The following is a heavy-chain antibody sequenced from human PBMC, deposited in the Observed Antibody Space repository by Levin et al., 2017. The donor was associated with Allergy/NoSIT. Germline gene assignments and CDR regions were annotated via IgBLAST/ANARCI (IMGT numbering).Heavy chain of an antibody. J-gene: IGHJ6*02. CDR2: IYSSGKT. D-gene: IGHD4-23*01. CDR1: GDSISSDGYY. V-gene: IGHV4-31*01. CDR3: ARASYVGKNHHYYYGTDV. Sequence: SETLSLTCTVSGDSISSDGYYWSWIRQFPGKGLEWIGYIYSSGKTYYNPTLKSPVTLSVDTSRNQFSLRLSSVTVADTAISYCARASYVGKNHHYYYGTDVWGQGTTVTVSS.